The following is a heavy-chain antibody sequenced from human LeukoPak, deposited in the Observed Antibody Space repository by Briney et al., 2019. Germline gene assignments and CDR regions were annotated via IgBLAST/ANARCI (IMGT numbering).Heavy chain of an antibody. CDR1: GGSISSYY. CDR3: ARGSRGSADDALDI. J-gene: IGHJ3*02. V-gene: IGHV4-59*01. Sequence: SETLSLTCTVSGGSISSYYWSWIRQPPGKGLEWIGYIYYSGSTNYNPSLKSRVTISVDTSKNQFSLKLSSVTAADTAVYYCARGSRGSADDALDIWGQGTVVTVSS. CDR2: IYYSGST. D-gene: IGHD3-10*01.